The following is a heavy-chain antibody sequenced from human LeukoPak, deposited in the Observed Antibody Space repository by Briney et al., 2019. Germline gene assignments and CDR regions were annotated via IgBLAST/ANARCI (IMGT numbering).Heavy chain of an antibody. D-gene: IGHD1-20*01. Sequence: SETLSLTCTVSGGSISSYYWSWIRQPPGKGLEWIGYIYYSGSTNYNPSLKSRVTISVDTSKNQFSLKLSSVTAADTAVYYCARVEITGTRGNWFDPWGQGTLVTVSS. CDR2: IYYSGST. CDR1: GGSISSYY. CDR3: ARVEITGTRGNWFDP. J-gene: IGHJ5*02. V-gene: IGHV4-59*12.